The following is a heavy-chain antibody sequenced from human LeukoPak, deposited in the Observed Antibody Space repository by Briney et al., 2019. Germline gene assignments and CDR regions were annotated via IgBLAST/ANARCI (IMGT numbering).Heavy chain of an antibody. V-gene: IGHV4-34*01. CDR2: NNHSGST. D-gene: IGHD6-13*01. Sequence: SETLSLTCAVYGGSFSGYYWSWIRQPPGKGLEWIGENNHSGSTNYNPSLKSRVTISVDTSKNQFSLKLSSVTAADTAVYYCARGSSPPRAYYFDYWGQGTLVTVSS. CDR1: GGSFSGYY. J-gene: IGHJ4*02. CDR3: ARGSSPPRAYYFDY.